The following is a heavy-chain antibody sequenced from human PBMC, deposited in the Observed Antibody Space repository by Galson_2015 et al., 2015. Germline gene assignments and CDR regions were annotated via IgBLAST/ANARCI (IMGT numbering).Heavy chain of an antibody. Sequence: SETLSLTCTVSGGSVSSGSYYWSWIRQPPGKGLEWIGFIYYSGSTNYNPSLKSRVAISVDTSKNQFSLRLSSVTAADTALYYCARTGYGDPFNIWGQGPMVTVSS. CDR2: IYYSGST. CDR1: GGSVSSGSYY. V-gene: IGHV4-61*01. J-gene: IGHJ3*02. D-gene: IGHD2-15*01. CDR3: ARTGYGDPFNI.